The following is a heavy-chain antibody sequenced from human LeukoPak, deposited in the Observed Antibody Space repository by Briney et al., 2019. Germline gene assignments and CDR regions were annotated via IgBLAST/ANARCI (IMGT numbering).Heavy chain of an antibody. D-gene: IGHD3-10*01. CDR1: GGSFSGYY. CDR3: ARGRYYGSGSYVTFDY. V-gene: IGHV4-34*01. CDR2: INHSGST. Sequence: SETLSLTCAVYGGSFSGYYWSWIRQPPGKGLEWIGEINHSGSTNYNPSLKSRVTISVDTSKNQFSLKLSSATAADTAVYYCARGRYYGSGSYVTFDYWGQGTLVTVSS. J-gene: IGHJ4*02.